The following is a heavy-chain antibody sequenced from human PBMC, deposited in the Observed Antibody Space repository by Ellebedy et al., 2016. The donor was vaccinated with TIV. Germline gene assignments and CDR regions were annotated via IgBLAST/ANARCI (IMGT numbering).Heavy chain of an antibody. CDR3: ARGSYVSDY. CDR2: IYHSGST. Sequence: MPSETLSLTCTVSGGSISSYYWSRIRQPPGKGLEWIGYIYHSGSTYYNPSLKSRVTISVDRSKNQFSLKLSSVTAADTAVYYCARGSYVSDYWGQGTLVTVSS. CDR1: GGSISSYY. D-gene: IGHD5-18*01. J-gene: IGHJ4*02. V-gene: IGHV4-59*01.